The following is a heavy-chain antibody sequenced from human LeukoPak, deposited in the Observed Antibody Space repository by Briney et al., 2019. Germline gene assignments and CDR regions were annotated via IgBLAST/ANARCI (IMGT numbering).Heavy chain of an antibody. V-gene: IGHV1-2*02. J-gene: IGHJ4*02. CDR1: GYTFTGYY. D-gene: IGHD3-3*01. Sequence: ASVKVSCKASGYTFTGYYMHWVRQAPGQGLEWMGWINPNSGGTNYAQKFQGRVTMTRDTSISTAYMELSRLRSDDTAVYYCARVSRASYDFWSGTFGHLDYWGQGTLVTVSS. CDR3: ARVSRASYDFWSGTFGHLDY. CDR2: INPNSGGT.